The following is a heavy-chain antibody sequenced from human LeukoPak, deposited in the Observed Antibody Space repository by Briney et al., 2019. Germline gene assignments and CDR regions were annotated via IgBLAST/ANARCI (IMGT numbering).Heavy chain of an antibody. D-gene: IGHD3-22*01. Sequence: GASVKVSCKASGYTFTSYGISWVRQAPGQGLEWMGWISAYNGNTNYAQKLQGRVTMTTDTSTSTAYMELRSLRSDDTAVYYCARVTYYYDSSGYSHVPNWFDPWGQGTLVTVSS. CDR2: ISAYNGNT. J-gene: IGHJ5*02. CDR1: GYTFTSYG. V-gene: IGHV1-18*01. CDR3: ARVTYYYDSSGYSHVPNWFDP.